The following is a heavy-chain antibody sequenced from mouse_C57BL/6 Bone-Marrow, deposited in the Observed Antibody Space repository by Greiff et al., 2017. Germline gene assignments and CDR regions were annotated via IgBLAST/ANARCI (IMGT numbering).Heavy chain of an antibody. CDR2: IRNKANGYTT. CDR3: ARYMGYYGSSSYFDY. D-gene: IGHD1-1*01. V-gene: IGHV7-3*01. CDR1: GFTFTDYY. J-gene: IGHJ2*01. Sequence: EVMLVESGGGLVQPGGSLSLSCAASGFTFTDYYMSWVRQPPGKALEWLGFIRNKANGYTTEYSASVKGRFTISRDNSQSILYLQMNALRAEDSATYYCARYMGYYGSSSYFDYWGQGTTLTVSS.